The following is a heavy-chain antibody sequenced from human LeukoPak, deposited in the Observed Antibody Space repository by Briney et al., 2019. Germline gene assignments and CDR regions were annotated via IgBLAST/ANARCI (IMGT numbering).Heavy chain of an antibody. V-gene: IGHV3-7*01. CDR1: GFMFSSSW. CDR3: ARDAAYGYDRFDY. CDR2: IKEDGSDK. Sequence: PGGSLRLSCAASGFMFSSSWMAWVRQAPGKGLEWVANIKEDGSDKNYVDSMKGRFTISRDNAKNSLYLQMNSLRAEDTAVYYCARDAAYGYDRFDYWGQATQVTVYS. D-gene: IGHD5-18*01. J-gene: IGHJ4*02.